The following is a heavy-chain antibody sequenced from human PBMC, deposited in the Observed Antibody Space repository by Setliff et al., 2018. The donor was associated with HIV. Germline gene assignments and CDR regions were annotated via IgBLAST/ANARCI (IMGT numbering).Heavy chain of an antibody. Sequence: ASVKVSCKASGYTFTSDYIHWVRQAPGQGLEWMGWINPNNGGTNYAQKFQGRVTMTRDTSISTAYMELSRLRSDDTAVYYCAQGAIRVSGSHITTRWGQGTLVTVSS. V-gene: IGHV1-2*02. CDR2: INPNNGGT. CDR3: AQGAIRVSGSHITTR. J-gene: IGHJ4*02. D-gene: IGHD3-10*01. CDR1: GYTFTSDY.